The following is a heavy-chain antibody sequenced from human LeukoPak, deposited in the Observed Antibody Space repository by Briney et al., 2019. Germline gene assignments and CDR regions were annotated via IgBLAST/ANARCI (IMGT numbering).Heavy chain of an antibody. CDR1: GGSISSSSYY. V-gene: IGHV4-39*07. CDR3: ARANRYDLYFDY. Sequence: SETLSLTCTVSGGSISSSSYYWGWIRQPPGKGLEWIGSIYYSGSTYYNPSLKSRVTISVDTSNNQFSLKLSSVTAADTAVYYCARANRYDLYFDYWGQGTLVTVSS. J-gene: IGHJ4*02. CDR2: IYYSGST. D-gene: IGHD5-12*01.